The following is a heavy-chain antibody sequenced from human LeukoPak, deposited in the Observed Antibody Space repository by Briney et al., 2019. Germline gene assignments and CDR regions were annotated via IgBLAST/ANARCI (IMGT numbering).Heavy chain of an antibody. CDR3: ARVGYSYGTSFDY. CDR2: IVGSGSTI. D-gene: IGHD5-18*01. Sequence: GGSLRLSCAASGFTFSSYEMNWVRQAPGKGLEWVSYIVGSGSTINYADTVKGRFTISRDNAKNSLFPQMNSLRAEDTAIYYCARVGYSYGTSFDYWGQGTLVTVSS. J-gene: IGHJ4*02. CDR1: GFTFSSYE. V-gene: IGHV3-48*03.